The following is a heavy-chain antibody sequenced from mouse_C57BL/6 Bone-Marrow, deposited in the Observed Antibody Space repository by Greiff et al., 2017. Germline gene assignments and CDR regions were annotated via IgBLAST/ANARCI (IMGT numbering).Heavy chain of an antibody. D-gene: IGHD1-1*01. CDR1: GFNIKDDY. CDR3: GYGNAMDY. Sequence: VQLQQSGAELVRPGASVKLSCTASGFNIKDDYMHWVKQRPEQGLEWIGWIAPENGDTEYASKFQGKATITADTSYNTAYLQLSSLTTEDTAIYYYGYGNAMDYWGQGTSVTVSS. J-gene: IGHJ4*01. V-gene: IGHV14-4*01. CDR2: IAPENGDT.